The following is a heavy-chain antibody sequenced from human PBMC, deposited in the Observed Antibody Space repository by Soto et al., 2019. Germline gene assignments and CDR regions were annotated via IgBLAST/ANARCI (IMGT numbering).Heavy chain of an antibody. CDR2: INHTGST. Sequence: SETLSLTCAVYGGSISGYYWCSIRQPPEDVLDWIGAINHTGSTNYHPSLKFRVTISVLTSKSHFSLKLSSVTAAYTAVYYCSRLRRYFHSGQRTLVTVSS. CDR1: GGSISGYY. J-gene: IGHJ4*02. CDR3: SRLRRYFH. D-gene: IGHD3-9*01. V-gene: IGHV4-34*01.